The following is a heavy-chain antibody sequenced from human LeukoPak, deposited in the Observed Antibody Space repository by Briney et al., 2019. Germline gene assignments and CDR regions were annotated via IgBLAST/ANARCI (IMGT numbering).Heavy chain of an antibody. CDR1: GGSISSGGYY. Sequence: SETLSLTCTVSGGSISSGGYYWSWIRQHPGKGLEWIGYIYYSGSTYYNPSLKSRVTISVDTSKNQFSLKLSSVTAADTAVYYCARAGYGDYVSSPFDYWGQGTLVTVSS. J-gene: IGHJ4*02. CDR3: ARAGYGDYVSSPFDY. D-gene: IGHD4-17*01. CDR2: IYYSGST. V-gene: IGHV4-31*03.